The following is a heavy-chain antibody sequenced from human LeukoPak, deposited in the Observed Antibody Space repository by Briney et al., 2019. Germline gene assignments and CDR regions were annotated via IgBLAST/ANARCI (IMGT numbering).Heavy chain of an antibody. J-gene: IGHJ4*02. V-gene: IGHV3-48*03. CDR3: ARNHPGYYFDY. Sequence: GGSLRLSCAASGFTFSSYEMNWVRQAPGKGLEWVSYISSSGSTIYYADSVKGRFTISRDNAKNSLYVQINSLRAEDTAVYYCARNHPGYYFDYWGQGTLVTVSS. D-gene: IGHD1-14*01. CDR2: ISSSGSTI. CDR1: GFTFSSYE.